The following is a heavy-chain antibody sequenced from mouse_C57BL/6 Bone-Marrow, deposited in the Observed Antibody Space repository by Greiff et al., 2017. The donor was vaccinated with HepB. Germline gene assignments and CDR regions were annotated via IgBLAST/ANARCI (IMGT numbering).Heavy chain of an antibody. CDR2: IYPGGGYT. CDR1: GYTFTNYW. Sequence: VQLQQSGAELVRPGTSVKMSCKASGYTFTNYWIGWAKQRPGHGLEWIGDIYPGGGYTNYNEKFKGKATLTADKSSSTAYMQFISLTSEDSAIYYCARSDYDAGFAYWGQGTLVTVSA. CDR3: ARSDYDAGFAY. V-gene: IGHV1-63*01. D-gene: IGHD2-3*01. J-gene: IGHJ3*01.